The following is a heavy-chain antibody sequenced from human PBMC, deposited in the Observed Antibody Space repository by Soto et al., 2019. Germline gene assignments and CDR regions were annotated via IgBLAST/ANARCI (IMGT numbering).Heavy chain of an antibody. V-gene: IGHV3-30-3*01. J-gene: IGHJ1*01. CDR3: ASDPIPMNVVVIGPHLQP. CDR1: GFTFTTYA. CDR2: ISYDGSHK. D-gene: IGHD3-22*01. Sequence: QVQLVESGGGVVQPGRSLRLSCVASGFTFTTYAMHWVRQAPGKGLEWVAVISYDGSHKYYADAVKGRLSISRDNSRETLDLQLNNLRSDDTAVYCCASDPIPMNVVVIGPHLQPWGPATLVPVSS.